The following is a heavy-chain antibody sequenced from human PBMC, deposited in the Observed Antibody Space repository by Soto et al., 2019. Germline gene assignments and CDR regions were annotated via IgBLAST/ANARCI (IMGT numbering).Heavy chain of an antibody. CDR1: GGSINSNY. J-gene: IGHJ4*02. CDR3: ARDRGANGAYFDY. Sequence: QVQLQESGPGLVKPSETLSLTCTVSGGSINSNYWSWIRQPPGKGLEWIGYIYNSGSTNYNPSLKSRVAIPAETSMMQFPLTLNSLTAACTSVYYCARDRGANGAYFDYWGQGTLVIVSS. V-gene: IGHV4-59*01. CDR2: IYNSGST. D-gene: IGHD3-10*01.